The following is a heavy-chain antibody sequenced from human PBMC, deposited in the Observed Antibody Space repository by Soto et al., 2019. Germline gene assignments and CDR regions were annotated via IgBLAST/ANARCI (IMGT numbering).Heavy chain of an antibody. J-gene: IGHJ4*02. CDR3: ARDLTGDPNS. V-gene: IGHV1-2*02. D-gene: IGHD7-27*01. Sequence: QVQLVQSGAEVKKPGASVNVSCEASGYTFTGSSIHWVRQAPGQGLGWMGYINPNSGGTIFAQKFQGRVTMTRDTSISTAYMELSRVASDDTAVYYCARDLTGDPNSWGQGTLVTVSS. CDR2: INPNSGGT. CDR1: GYTFTGSS.